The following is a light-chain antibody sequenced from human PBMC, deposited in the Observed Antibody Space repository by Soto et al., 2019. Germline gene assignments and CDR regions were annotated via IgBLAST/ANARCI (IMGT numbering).Light chain of an antibody. V-gene: IGKV4-1*01. J-gene: IGKJ1*01. Sequence: DIVMTQSPDSLAVSLGERATINCKSSQSVLYSSNNKNHLAWYQQKPGRPPKLLIYWASTRESGVPDRFSGSGSGTDYTLTISSLQAEDVAVYYCQQYCSGRTFGQGTKVDIK. CDR3: QQYCSGRT. CDR1: QSVLYSSNNKNH. CDR2: WAS.